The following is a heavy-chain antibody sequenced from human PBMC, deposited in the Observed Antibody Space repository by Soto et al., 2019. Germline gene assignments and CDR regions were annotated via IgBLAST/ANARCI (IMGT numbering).Heavy chain of an antibody. V-gene: IGHV3-23*01. CDR2: ISGSGGST. D-gene: IGHD2-15*01. Sequence: EVQLLESGGGLVQPGGSLRLSCAAAGFTFSIYAMSWVRQAPGKGLEWVSAISGSGGSTYYADFVKGRFTTSRDNSKNTLYLQMKSLRSDDTAAYDCAKGTRGAAATIIRDYWGQGTRVTVS. CDR3: AKGTRGAAATIIRDY. CDR1: GFTFSIYA. J-gene: IGHJ4*02.